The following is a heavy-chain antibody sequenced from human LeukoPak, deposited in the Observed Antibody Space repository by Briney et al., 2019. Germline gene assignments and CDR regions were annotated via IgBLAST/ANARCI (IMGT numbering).Heavy chain of an antibody. CDR1: GGSISSGGYY. CDR3: AREGFRGWGYYLPFDY. D-gene: IGHD3-22*01. V-gene: IGHV4-30-2*01. J-gene: IGHJ4*02. Sequence: PSQTLSLTCTVSGGSISSGGYYWSWIRQPPGKGLEWIGYIYHSGSTYYNPSLKSRVTISLDTSNNQFSLRLSSVTAADTAVYYCAREGFRGWGYYLPFDYWGQGTLVTVSS. CDR2: IYHSGST.